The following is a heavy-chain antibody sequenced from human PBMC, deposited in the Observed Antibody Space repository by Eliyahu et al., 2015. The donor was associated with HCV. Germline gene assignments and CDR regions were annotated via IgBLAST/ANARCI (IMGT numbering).Heavy chain of an antibody. CDR2: IYYSGST. V-gene: IGHV4-59*08. D-gene: IGHD3/OR15-3a*01. CDR3: ARQRDTNYNYWTGYYSNYFDY. CDR1: GXXXSNYY. J-gene: IGHJ4*02. Sequence: QVQLQESGPGLVKPSXTLSLTCTVXGXXXSNYYWXWXRQPPGKGLEWIGYIYYSGSTNYNPPLKXRVTISVDTPKNQFSLKLSSVTAADTAVYYCARQRDTNYNYWTGYYSNYFDYWGQGTLVTVSS.